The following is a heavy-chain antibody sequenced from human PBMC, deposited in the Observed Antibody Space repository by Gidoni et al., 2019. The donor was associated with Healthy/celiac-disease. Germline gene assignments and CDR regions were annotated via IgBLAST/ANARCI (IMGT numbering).Heavy chain of an antibody. V-gene: IGHV4-31*01. J-gene: IGHJ4*02. D-gene: IGHD3-22*01. Sequence: QVQLQESGPGLVKPSQTLSLTCTVSGGSISSGGYYWSWIRQHPGKGLEWIGYIYYSGSTYYNPSLKSLVTISVDTSKNQFSLKLSSVTAADTAVYYCARGVYYDSSGYYSYFDYWGQGTLVTVSS. CDR3: ARGVYYDSSGYYSYFDY. CDR2: IYYSGST. CDR1: GGSISSGGYY.